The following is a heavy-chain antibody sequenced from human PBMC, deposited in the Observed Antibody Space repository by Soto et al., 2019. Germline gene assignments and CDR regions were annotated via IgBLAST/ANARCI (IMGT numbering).Heavy chain of an antibody. CDR3: ARDYGALGYCSGGSCYPEPGI. V-gene: IGHV3-15*07. Sequence: GGSLRLSCAASGFTFSNAWINWVRQAPGKGLEWVGRIKSKTDGGTTDYAEPVKGRFAISRDNSNNTVYLQMNSLRAEDTAVYYCARDYGALGYCSGGSCYPEPGIWGQGTMVTVSS. CDR1: GFTFSNAW. CDR2: IKSKTDGGTT. D-gene: IGHD2-15*01. J-gene: IGHJ3*02.